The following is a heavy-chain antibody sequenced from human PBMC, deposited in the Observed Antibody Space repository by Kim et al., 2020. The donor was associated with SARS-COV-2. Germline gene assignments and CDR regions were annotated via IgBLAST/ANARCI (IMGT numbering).Heavy chain of an antibody. V-gene: IGHV3-23*01. CDR1: GFTFSRYG. CDR3: AMSGIVAPTSVFDY. J-gene: IGHJ4*02. D-gene: IGHD5-12*01. Sequence: GGSLRLSCAASGFTFSRYGMSWVRQAPGKGLEWVSSITGGGGSTYYPDSVKGRFTISRDNTKNTLYLQMNSLRGEDTAVYYCAMSGIVAPTSVFDYWGQGTLVTVSS. CDR2: ITGGGGST.